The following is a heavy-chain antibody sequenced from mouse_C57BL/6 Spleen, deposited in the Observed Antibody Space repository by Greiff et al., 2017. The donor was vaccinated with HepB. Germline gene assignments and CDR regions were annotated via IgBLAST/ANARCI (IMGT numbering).Heavy chain of an antibody. CDR1: GFNIKDYY. CDR3: RVHEYDEEVEAFAY. Sequence: EVKLMESGAELVRPGASVKLSCTASGFNIKDYYMHWVKQRPEQGLEWIGRIDPEDGDTEYAPKFQGKATMTADTSSNTAYLQLSSLTSEDTAVYDGRVHEYDEEVEAFAYWGQGTLVTVSA. J-gene: IGHJ3*01. CDR2: IDPEDGDT. D-gene: IGHD2-4*01. V-gene: IGHV14-1*01.